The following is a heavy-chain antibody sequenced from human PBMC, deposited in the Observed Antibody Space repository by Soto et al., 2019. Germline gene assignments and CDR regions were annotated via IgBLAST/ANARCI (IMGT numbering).Heavy chain of an antibody. Sequence: QVQLQQWGAGLLKPSETLSLTCAVNGGSFSGYSWTWIRQAPWKGLDRIGEINYTGTTNYSPSLKSQVTVAVDTSKNQFSLELRSVSAADTAVYYCAREGGSGWYYYDYWGHGTLVTVSS. D-gene: IGHD6-19*01. CDR2: INYTGTT. J-gene: IGHJ4*01. CDR3: AREGGSGWYYYDY. V-gene: IGHV4-34*02. CDR1: GGSFSGYS.